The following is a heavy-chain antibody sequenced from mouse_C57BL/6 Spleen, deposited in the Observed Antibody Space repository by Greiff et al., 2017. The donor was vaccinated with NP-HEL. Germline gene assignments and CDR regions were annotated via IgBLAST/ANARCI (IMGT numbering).Heavy chain of an antibody. V-gene: IGHV1-80*01. CDR2: IYPGDGDT. CDR1: GYAFTRYC. D-gene: IGHD1-3*01. J-gene: IGHJ2*01. CDR3: ARVKDKDYFDY. Sequence: QVQLQQSGAELVNPGASVKISCKASGYAFTRYCMHLVKQTHGPGLSWIFPIYPGDGDTNYNGKFKGKATLTADKSSSTAYMQLSSLTSEDSAVYFCARVKDKDYFDYWGQGTTLTVSS.